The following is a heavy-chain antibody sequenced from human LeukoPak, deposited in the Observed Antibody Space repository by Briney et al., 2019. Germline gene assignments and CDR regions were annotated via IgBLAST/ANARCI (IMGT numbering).Heavy chain of an antibody. CDR2: ISAYNGNT. CDR3: ARDNRARIMITFGDYFDY. Sequence: GASVKVSCKASGYTFTSYGISWVRQAPGQGLEWMGWISAYNGNTNYAQKLQGRVTMTTDTSTSTAYMELRSLRSDDTAVYYCARDNRARIMITFGDYFDYWGQGTLVTVSS. CDR1: GYTFTSYG. V-gene: IGHV1-18*01. D-gene: IGHD3-16*01. J-gene: IGHJ4*02.